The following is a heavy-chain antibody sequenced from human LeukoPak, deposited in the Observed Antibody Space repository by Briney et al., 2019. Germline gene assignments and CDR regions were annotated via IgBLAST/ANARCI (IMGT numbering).Heavy chain of an antibody. CDR3: ARVRHLRGNKNARNEN. CDR1: GFSYYD. V-gene: IGHV3-48*02. Sequence: GGSLRLSCAAFGFSYYDMNWVRQAPGKGLEWVSYISKRGDTKYYADSVKGRFTISRDNAKNSLSLQMNSLRDEDTAVYYCARVRHLRGNKNARNENWGQGTLVTVSS. D-gene: IGHD1/OR15-1a*01. J-gene: IGHJ4*02. CDR2: ISKRGDTK.